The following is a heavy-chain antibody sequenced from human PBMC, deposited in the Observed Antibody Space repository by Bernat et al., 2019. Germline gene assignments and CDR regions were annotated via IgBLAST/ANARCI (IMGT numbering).Heavy chain of an antibody. V-gene: IGHV4-34*01. CDR3: ARAIVGATSLGVCDI. D-gene: IGHD1-26*01. CDR1: GGSFSDYY. CDR2: ITHSGSA. Sequence: QVQLQQWGAGLLKPSETLSLTCAVYGGSFSDYYWNWIRQPPGKGLEWIAEITHSGSANYNPSFKSRVTISVDTSKNQFSLRLSSVTAADMAVYYCARAIVGATSLGVCDIWGQGTMVTVSP. J-gene: IGHJ3*02.